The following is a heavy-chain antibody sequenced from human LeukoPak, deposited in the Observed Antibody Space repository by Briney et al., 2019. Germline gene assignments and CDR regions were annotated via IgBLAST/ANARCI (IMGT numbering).Heavy chain of an antibody. Sequence: GGSLRLSCAASGFTFSNYWMTWVRQAPGKGLEWVANIKQDGSERYYVDSVKGRFSISRDNAKNSLYLQMNSLRAEDTAVYYCVRGAVIDNWGQGTLVTVSS. CDR1: GFTFSNYW. CDR3: VRGAVIDN. CDR2: IKQDGSER. J-gene: IGHJ4*02. V-gene: IGHV3-7*04.